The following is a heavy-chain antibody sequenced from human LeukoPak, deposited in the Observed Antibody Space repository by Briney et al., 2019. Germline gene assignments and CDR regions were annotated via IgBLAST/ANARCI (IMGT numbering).Heavy chain of an antibody. Sequence: GESLKISCKGSGYSFTSYWIGWVRQMPGKGLEWMGIIYPGDSDTRYSPSFQGQVTISADKSISTAYLQWSSLKASDTAMYYCARSHYDSSGYYSGVFHKNYLDYWGQGTLVTVSS. CDR3: ARSHYDSSGYYSGVFHKNYLDY. CDR2: IYPGDSDT. V-gene: IGHV5-51*01. D-gene: IGHD3-22*01. J-gene: IGHJ4*02. CDR1: GYSFTSYW.